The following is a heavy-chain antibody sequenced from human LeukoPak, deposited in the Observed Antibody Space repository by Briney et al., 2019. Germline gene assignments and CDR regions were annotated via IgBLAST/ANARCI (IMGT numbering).Heavy chain of an antibody. CDR3: ARDLRPRYGSSGYYQLHYYYYYYMDV. J-gene: IGHJ6*03. CDR2: INPNSGGT. CDR1: GYTFTGYY. D-gene: IGHD3-22*01. Sequence: ASVKVSCKASGYTFTGYYMHWVRQAPGQGLEWMGWINPNSGGTNYAQKFQGRVTMTRDTSISTAYMELSRLRSDDTAVYYCARDLRPRYGSSGYYQLHYYYYYYMDVWGKGTTVTISS. V-gene: IGHV1-2*02.